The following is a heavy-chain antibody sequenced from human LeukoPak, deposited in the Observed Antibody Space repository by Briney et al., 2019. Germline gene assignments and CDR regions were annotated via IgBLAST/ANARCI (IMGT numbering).Heavy chain of an antibody. CDR1: GFTFSSYG. CDR2: IWFDGSNK. Sequence: GGSLRLSCAASGFTFSSYGMHWVCQAPGKGLEWVAVIWFDGSNKYYADSVKGRFTISRDNSKNTLYLQMNSLRAEDTAVYYCARDPLPNCGGDCYPDYWGQGTLVTVSS. J-gene: IGHJ4*02. D-gene: IGHD2-21*02. V-gene: IGHV3-33*01. CDR3: ARDPLPNCGGDCYPDY.